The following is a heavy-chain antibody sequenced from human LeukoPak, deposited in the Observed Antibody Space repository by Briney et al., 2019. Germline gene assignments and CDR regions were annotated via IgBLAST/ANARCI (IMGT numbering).Heavy chain of an antibody. V-gene: IGHV3-53*01. CDR3: ARGGGYGQDFDY. J-gene: IGHJ4*02. CDR2: LYSCGRM. Sequence: PGGSLRLSCAASGISVSSNYMSWVRPAPGKGLEWVSVLYSCGRMYYVHPVRGRFTISRDNSKNTLYLQMNSRRAEDTAVYYCARGGGYGQDFDYWGQGTLVTVSS. CDR1: GISVSSNY. D-gene: IGHD5-12*01.